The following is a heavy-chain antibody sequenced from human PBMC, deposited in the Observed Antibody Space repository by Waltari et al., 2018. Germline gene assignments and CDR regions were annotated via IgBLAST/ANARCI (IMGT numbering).Heavy chain of an antibody. CDR3: AREGRAYCSSTSCTFDY. J-gene: IGHJ4*02. CDR2: IKQDGSEK. D-gene: IGHD2-2*01. Sequence: EVQLVESGGGLVQPGGSLRLSCAASGFTLSSYWMSWVRTDPGQGLEWVANIKQDGSEKYYVDSVKGRFTISRDNAKNSLYLQMNSLRAEDTAVYYCAREGRAYCSSTSCTFDYWGQGTLVTVSS. CDR1: GFTLSSYW. V-gene: IGHV3-7*01.